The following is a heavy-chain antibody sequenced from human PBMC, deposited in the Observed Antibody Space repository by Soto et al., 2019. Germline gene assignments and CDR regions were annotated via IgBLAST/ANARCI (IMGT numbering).Heavy chain of an antibody. D-gene: IGHD1-26*01. CDR1: GFTFSSYA. J-gene: IGHJ6*02. V-gene: IGHV3-23*01. CDR3: AKDGASGSYPPYYYYGMDV. CDR2: ISGSGGNA. Sequence: EVQLLESGGGLVQPGGSLRLSCSASGFTFSSYAMSWVRQAPGKGLEWVSSISGSGGNAYYADSVRGRFTISRDNSKNTLRLQMNSLRDDDTAVYHCAKDGASGSYPPYYYYGMDVWGQGTTVTVSS.